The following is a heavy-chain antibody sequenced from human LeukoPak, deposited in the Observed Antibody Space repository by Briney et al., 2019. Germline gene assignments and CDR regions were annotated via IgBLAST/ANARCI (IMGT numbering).Heavy chain of an antibody. CDR1: GFNFRTYA. D-gene: IGHD3-10*01. CDR2: ITYDGIDT. Sequence: PGTSLRLSCAASGFNFRTYAFHWVRQAPGKGPEWVAFITYDGIDTYLADSVKGRFALSRDNSQNTLYLQINSLRFADTAVYYCARPGGYAFDLWGQGTIVTVSS. J-gene: IGHJ3*01. V-gene: IGHV3-30*09. CDR3: ARPGGYAFDL.